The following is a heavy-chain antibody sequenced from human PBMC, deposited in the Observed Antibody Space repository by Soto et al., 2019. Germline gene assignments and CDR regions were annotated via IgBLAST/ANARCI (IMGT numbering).Heavy chain of an antibody. CDR1: GGSISSYY. CDR3: ARTLRSHAGLV. Sequence: LTCTVSGGSISSYYWSWIRQPPGKGLEWIGYIYYSGSTNYNPSLKSRVTISVDTSKNQFSLKLSSVTAADTAVYYCARTLRSHAGLVWGQGTLVTVSS. CDR2: IYYSGST. J-gene: IGHJ4*02. D-gene: IGHD2-8*02. V-gene: IGHV4-59*01.